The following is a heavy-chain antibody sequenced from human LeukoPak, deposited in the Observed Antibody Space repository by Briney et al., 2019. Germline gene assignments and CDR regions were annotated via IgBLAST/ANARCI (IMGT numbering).Heavy chain of an antibody. V-gene: IGHV1-69*05. CDR2: IFPLFGTA. Sequence: SVKVSCKASGGTFSSYIISWVRQAPGQGLECMGGIFPLFGTANYAQKFQGRVTITTDESTSTAYMELSSLRSEDTAVYYCASRVRGPFPFDYWGQGTLVTVST. CDR1: GGTFSSYI. CDR3: ASRVRGPFPFDY. D-gene: IGHD3-10*01. J-gene: IGHJ4*02.